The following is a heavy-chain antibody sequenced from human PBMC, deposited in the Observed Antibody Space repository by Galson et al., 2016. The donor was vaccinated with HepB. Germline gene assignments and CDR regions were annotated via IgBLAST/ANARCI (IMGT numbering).Heavy chain of an antibody. D-gene: IGHD3-10*01. V-gene: IGHV4-31*03. CDR1: GGSITSGGFY. CDR3: ARDRPLRAGSPLYYFDS. Sequence: TLSLTCTVSGGSITSGGFYWSWIRQHPGKGLEWIGYIFYSGSTHYNPSLKSRVSISTDTSKSQFSLRLTSVTAADTAVYFCARDRPLRAGSPLYYFDSWGQGTLVTVSS. J-gene: IGHJ4*02. CDR2: IFYSGST.